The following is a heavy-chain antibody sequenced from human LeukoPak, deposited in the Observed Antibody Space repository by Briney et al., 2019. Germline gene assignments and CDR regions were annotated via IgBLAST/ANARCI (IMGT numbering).Heavy chain of an antibody. CDR1: GYTFTSYY. Sequence: ASVNVSCTASGYTFTSYYMHWVRQAPGQGLEWMGIINPSGGSTSYAQKFQGRVTMTRDTSTSTVYMELSSLRSEDTAVYYCARGREFTTVRDLGDGMDVWGQGTTVTVSS. J-gene: IGHJ6*02. V-gene: IGHV1-46*01. CDR3: ARGREFTTVRDLGDGMDV. D-gene: IGHD3-10*01. CDR2: INPSGGST.